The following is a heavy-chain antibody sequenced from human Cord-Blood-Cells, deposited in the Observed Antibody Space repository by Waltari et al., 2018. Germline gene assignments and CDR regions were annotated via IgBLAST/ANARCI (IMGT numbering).Heavy chain of an antibody. V-gene: IGHV4-39*07. CDR2: IYYSGST. Sequence: QLQLQESGPGLVKPSETLSLTCTVSGGSISSSSYYWGWIRQPPGKGLEWIGSIYYSGSTDYNPSLKRRVTISVDTSKNQFSLKLSSVTAADTAVYYCARHLRPNWGARFDYWGQGTLVTVSS. J-gene: IGHJ4*02. CDR3: ARHLRPNWGARFDY. CDR1: GGSISSSSYY. D-gene: IGHD7-27*01.